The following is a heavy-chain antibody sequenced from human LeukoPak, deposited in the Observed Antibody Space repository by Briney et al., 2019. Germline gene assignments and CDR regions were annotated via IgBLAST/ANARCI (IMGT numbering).Heavy chain of an antibody. CDR2: INHSGST. Sequence: SETLSLTCAVYGGSFSGYYWSWIRQPPGKGLEWIGEINHSGSTNYNPSLKSRVTISVDTSKNQFSLKLSSVTAADTAVYYCARLQSITIFGVVIPRDDYYYYGMDVWGQGTTVTVSS. CDR1: GGSFSGYY. CDR3: ARLQSITIFGVVIPRDDYYYYGMDV. J-gene: IGHJ6*02. V-gene: IGHV4-34*01. D-gene: IGHD3-3*01.